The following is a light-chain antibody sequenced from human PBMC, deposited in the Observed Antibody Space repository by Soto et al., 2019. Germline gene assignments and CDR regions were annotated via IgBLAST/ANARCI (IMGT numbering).Light chain of an antibody. J-gene: IGLJ2*01. Sequence: QSALTQPASVSGSPGQSITISCTGTSSDVGGYNYVSWYQYHPGQAPKLMIYDVSDRPSGISNRFSGSKSGNTASLTISGLQAEDEADYYCSSYTSSSTLVFGGGTKLTVL. CDR3: SSYTSSSTLV. CDR2: DVS. V-gene: IGLV2-14*03. CDR1: SSDVGGYNY.